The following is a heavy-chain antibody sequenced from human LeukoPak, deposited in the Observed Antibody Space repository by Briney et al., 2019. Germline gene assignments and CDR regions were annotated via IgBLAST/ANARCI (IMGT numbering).Heavy chain of an antibody. CDR2: INHSGST. D-gene: IGHD2-2*01. CDR1: GGSFSGDY. Sequence: PSETLSLTCAVYGGSFSGDYWSWIRQPPGKGLEWIGEINHSGSTNYNPSLKSRVTISVDTSKNQFSLKLSSVTAADTAVYYCARGQGIVVVPAANWFDPWGQGTLVTVSS. CDR3: ARGQGIVVVPAANWFDP. J-gene: IGHJ5*02. V-gene: IGHV4-34*01.